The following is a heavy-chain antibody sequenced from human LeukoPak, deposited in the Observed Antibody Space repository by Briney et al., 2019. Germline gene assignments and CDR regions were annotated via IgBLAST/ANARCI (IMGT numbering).Heavy chain of an antibody. D-gene: IGHD6-6*01. V-gene: IGHV3-21*01. J-gene: IGHJ4*02. Sequence: GGSLRLSCTASGFTFGDYAMSWVRQALGKGLEWVSSISSSSSYVYYADSVKGRFTISRDNAKNSLYLRMNSLRAEDTAVYYCARYWYSSSSADYWGQGTLVTVSS. CDR2: ISSSSSYV. CDR3: ARYWYSSSSADY. CDR1: GFTFGDYA.